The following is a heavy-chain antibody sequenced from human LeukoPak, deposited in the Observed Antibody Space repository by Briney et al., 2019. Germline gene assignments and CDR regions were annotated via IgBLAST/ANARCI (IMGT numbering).Heavy chain of an antibody. Sequence: GGSLRLSCAASGFTFSSYAMHRVRQAPGRGLEWVAVISYDGSNKYYADSVKGRFTISRDNSKNTLYLQMNSLRAEDTAVYYCARINSGSRKNFDYWGQGTLVTVSS. J-gene: IGHJ4*02. CDR2: ISYDGSNK. D-gene: IGHD1-26*01. CDR1: GFTFSSYA. V-gene: IGHV3-30*04. CDR3: ARINSGSRKNFDY.